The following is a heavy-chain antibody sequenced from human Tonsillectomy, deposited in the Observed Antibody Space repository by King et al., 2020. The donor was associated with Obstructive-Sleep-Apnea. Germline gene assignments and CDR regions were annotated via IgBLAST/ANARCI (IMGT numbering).Heavy chain of an antibody. CDR3: AKAWYSSSWTLRDFDP. J-gene: IGHJ5*02. V-gene: IGHV1-8*01. CDR2: LNPNSGNT. Sequence: VQLVQSGAEVKKPGASVKVSCKASGYTFTSYDINWVRQATGQGLEWMGWLNPNSGNTGYAQKFQGRVTMTRNTSINTAYMELSSLTSEDTAVYYCAKAWYSSSWTLRDFDPWGQGTLVTVSS. CDR1: GYTFTSYD. D-gene: IGHD6-13*01.